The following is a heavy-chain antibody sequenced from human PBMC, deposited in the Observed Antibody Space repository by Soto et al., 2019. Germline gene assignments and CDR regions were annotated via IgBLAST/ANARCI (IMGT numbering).Heavy chain of an antibody. D-gene: IGHD6-19*01. Sequence: ASVKVSCKASGYTFTDYYMHWVRRAPGQGLVWMGWINPNSGGTNYAQKFQGRVTMTRDTSISTAYMELNRLRSDDTAVYYCSRDQSPSSGWPGMDVWGQGTTVTVSS. CDR3: SRDQSPSSGWPGMDV. CDR1: GYTFTDYY. J-gene: IGHJ6*02. CDR2: INPNSGGT. V-gene: IGHV1-2*02.